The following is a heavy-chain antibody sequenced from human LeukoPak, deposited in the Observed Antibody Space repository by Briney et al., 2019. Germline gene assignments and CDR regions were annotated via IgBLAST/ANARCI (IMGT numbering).Heavy chain of an antibody. CDR2: ISGSGGST. CDR3: AKDTPPKEWLVSAFDI. J-gene: IGHJ3*02. D-gene: IGHD6-19*01. Sequence: GGSLRLSCAGSGFTFSNYAMSWVRQAPGKGLEWVSAISGSGGSTYYADSVKGRFTISRDNSKNTLYLQMNSLRAEDTAVYYCAKDTPPKEWLVSAFDIWGQGTMVTVSS. V-gene: IGHV3-23*01. CDR1: GFTFSNYA.